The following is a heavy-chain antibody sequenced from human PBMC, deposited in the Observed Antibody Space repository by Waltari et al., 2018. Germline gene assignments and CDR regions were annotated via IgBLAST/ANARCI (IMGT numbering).Heavy chain of an antibody. Sequence: QLQLQESGPGLVKPAETLSLTGSVLVVARTTNRHYWGWIRQPPGQGLEWIGTISYNGATYSSPSLRSRVTIFRDTSKNQLSLKLGSVTAADTAFYYCATYIGASLGTAVFDVWGQGTMVTVSS. V-gene: IGHV4-39*01. CDR2: ISYNGAT. D-gene: IGHD5-12*01. CDR3: ATYIGASLGTAVFDV. J-gene: IGHJ3*01. CDR1: VVARTTNRHY.